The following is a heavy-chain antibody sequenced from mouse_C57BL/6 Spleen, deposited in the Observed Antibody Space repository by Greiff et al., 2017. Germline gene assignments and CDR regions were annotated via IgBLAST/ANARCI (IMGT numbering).Heavy chain of an antibody. CDR3: ARHEDGNPYYYGSRPSFDY. Sequence: VQLQQSGAELVKPGASVKLSCKASGYTFTEYTIHWVKQRSGQGLEWIGWFYPGSGSIKYNEKFKDKATLTADKSSSTVYMELSRLTSEDSAVYFCARHEDGNPYYYGSRPSFDYWGQGTTLTVSS. J-gene: IGHJ2*01. CDR2: FYPGSGSI. D-gene: IGHD1-1*01. CDR1: GYTFTEYT. V-gene: IGHV1-62-2*01.